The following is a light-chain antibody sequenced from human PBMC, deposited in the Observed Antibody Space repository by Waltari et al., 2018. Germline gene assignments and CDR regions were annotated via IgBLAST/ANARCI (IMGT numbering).Light chain of an antibody. Sequence: QSALTQPRSLSGSPRQSVTISCTGTSSAVGGYNYVSWYQQYPGRAPKVVIYNVSKRPSGVPDRCSGSKSGNTASLTISGLQAEDEADYYCCSYAGNYLRVFGGGTRLTVL. J-gene: IGLJ3*02. CDR1: SSAVGGYNY. CDR2: NVS. V-gene: IGLV2-11*01. CDR3: CSYAGNYLRV.